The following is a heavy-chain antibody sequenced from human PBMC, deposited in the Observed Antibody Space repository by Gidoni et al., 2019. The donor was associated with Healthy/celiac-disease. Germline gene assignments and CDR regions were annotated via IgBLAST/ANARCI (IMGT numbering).Heavy chain of an antibody. Sequence: QVQLVQSGAEVTKLGSSVKVSCKASGGTFSSYAICCVRQAPGQGLEWMGGIIPICGTANYAQKFQGRVTITADESTSTAYMELSSLRSEDTAVYYWASCSVITMVQGVITDPPPYYYYGMDVWGQGTTVTVSS. J-gene: IGHJ6*02. CDR2: IIPICGTA. CDR1: GGTFSSYA. CDR3: ASCSVITMVQGVITDPPPYYYYGMDV. D-gene: IGHD3-10*01. V-gene: IGHV1-69*01.